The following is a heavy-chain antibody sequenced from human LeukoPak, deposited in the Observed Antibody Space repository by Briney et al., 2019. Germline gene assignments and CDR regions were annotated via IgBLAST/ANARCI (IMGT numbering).Heavy chain of an antibody. J-gene: IGHJ5*02. CDR2: MNPNSGNT. CDR3: ARGRGSGHKENWFDP. Sequence: ASVKVSCKASGYTFITYDINWVRQATAKGREWMGWMNPNSGNTGYTQKFQGRVTMTRNTSVSTAYMELSSLRSEDTAVYYCARGRGSGHKENWFDPWGQGTLVTVSS. D-gene: IGHD6-19*01. CDR1: GYTFITYD. V-gene: IGHV1-8*01.